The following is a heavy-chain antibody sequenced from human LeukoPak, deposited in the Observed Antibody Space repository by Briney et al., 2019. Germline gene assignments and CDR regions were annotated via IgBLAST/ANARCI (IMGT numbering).Heavy chain of an antibody. V-gene: IGHV3-43D*03. CDR1: AFTFDDYA. J-gene: IGHJ6*03. CDR3: AKDFLGRSGSYPYYYYYYYMDV. D-gene: IGHD3-10*01. CDR2: ISWDGGNT. Sequence: GQSLTLSCAPSAFTFDDYAIHCVRQPPGDVIEWVSFISWDGGNTYYADSVKGRFNISRDNRKNSLYLQMNSLRAEDTALYYCAKDFLGRSGSYPYYYYYYYMDVWGKGTTVTVSS.